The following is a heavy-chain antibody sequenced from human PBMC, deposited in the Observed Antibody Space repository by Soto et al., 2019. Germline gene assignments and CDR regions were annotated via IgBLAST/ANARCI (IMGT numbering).Heavy chain of an antibody. Sequence: ESGGGVVQPGRSLRLSCAASGFTFSSYGMHWVRQAPGKGLEWVAVISYDGSNKYYADSVKGRFTISRDNSKNTLYLQMNSLRAEDTAVYYCACSKGGIRPYWFDPWGQGTLVTVSS. D-gene: IGHD1-26*01. CDR2: ISYDGSNK. V-gene: IGHV3-30*03. J-gene: IGHJ5*02. CDR1: GFTFSSYG. CDR3: ACSKGGIRPYWFDP.